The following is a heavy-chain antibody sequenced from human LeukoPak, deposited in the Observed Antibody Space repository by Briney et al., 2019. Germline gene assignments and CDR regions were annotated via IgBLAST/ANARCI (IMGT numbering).Heavy chain of an antibody. J-gene: IGHJ3*02. CDR1: GGSISSGSYY. CDR2: IYTSGST. D-gene: IGHD6-13*01. V-gene: IGHV4-61*02. Sequence: SQTLSLTCTVSGGSISSGSYYWSWIRQPAGKGLEWIGRIYTSGSTNYNPSLKSRVTISVDTSKNQFSLKLSSVTPEDTGVYYCAREAGTDAFDIWGQGTLVTVSS. CDR3: AREAGTDAFDI.